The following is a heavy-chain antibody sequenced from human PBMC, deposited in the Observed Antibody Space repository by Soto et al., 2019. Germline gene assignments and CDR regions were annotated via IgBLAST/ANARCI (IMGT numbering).Heavy chain of an antibody. CDR2: ISWNSGSI. J-gene: IGHJ4*02. CDR3: AKDIRGYSYGLVFDY. D-gene: IGHD5-18*01. Sequence: PGGSLRLSCAASGFTFDDYAMHWVRQAPGKGLEWVSGISWNSGSIGYADSVKGRFTISRDNAKNSLYLQMNSLRAEDTALYYCAKDIRGYSYGLVFDYWGQGTLVTVSS. CDR1: GFTFDDYA. V-gene: IGHV3-9*01.